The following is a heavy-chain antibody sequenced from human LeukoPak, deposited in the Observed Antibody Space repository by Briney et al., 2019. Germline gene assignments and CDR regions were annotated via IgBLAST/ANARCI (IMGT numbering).Heavy chain of an antibody. CDR2: IYNGGST. CDR3: ARYGGSGDTRGYFDY. CDR1: GGSISSYY. D-gene: IGHD2-21*02. Sequence: SETLSLTCIVSGGSISSYYWSWIRQPAGKGLEGIGRIYNGGSTNYNSSLKSRVTMSVDTSKNQFSLKLSSVTAADTAVYYCARYGGSGDTRGYFDYWGQGTLVTVSS. V-gene: IGHV4-4*07. J-gene: IGHJ4*02.